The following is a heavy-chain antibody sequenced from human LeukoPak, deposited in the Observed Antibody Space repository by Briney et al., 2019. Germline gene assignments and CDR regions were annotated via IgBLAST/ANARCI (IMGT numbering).Heavy chain of an antibody. V-gene: IGHV3-48*01. J-gene: IGHJ6*03. Sequence: SSSSSTIYYADSVKGRFAISRDNAKNSLYLQMNSLRAEDTAVYYCAKDPMGHYYYYMDVWGKGTTVTVSS. CDR2: SSSSSTI. D-gene: IGHD3-10*01. CDR3: AKDPMGHYYYYMDV.